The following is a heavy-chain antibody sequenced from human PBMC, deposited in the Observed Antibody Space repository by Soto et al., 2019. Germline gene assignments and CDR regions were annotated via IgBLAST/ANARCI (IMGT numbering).Heavy chain of an antibody. CDR1: GYTFTSYG. Sequence: ASVKVSCKASGYTFTSYGISWVRQAPGQGLEWMGWISAYNGNTNYAQKLQGRVTMTTDTSTSTAYMELRSLRPDDTAVYYCASPSTGIAAADNAFDIWGQGTMVTVSS. D-gene: IGHD6-13*01. CDR2: ISAYNGNT. V-gene: IGHV1-18*04. CDR3: ASPSTGIAAADNAFDI. J-gene: IGHJ3*02.